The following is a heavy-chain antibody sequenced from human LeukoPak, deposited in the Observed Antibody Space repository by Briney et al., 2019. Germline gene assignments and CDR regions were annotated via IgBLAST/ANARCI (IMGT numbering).Heavy chain of an antibody. CDR1: GFTFSSYG. CDR3: AKDYILTGYYGVVDY. Sequence: GGSLRLSCAASGFTFSSYGMHWVRQAPGKGLEWVAVISYDGSNKYYADSVKGRFTISRDNSKNTLYLQMNSLRAEDTAVYYCAKDYILTGYYGVVDYWGQGTLVTVSS. J-gene: IGHJ4*02. CDR2: ISYDGSNK. D-gene: IGHD3-9*01. V-gene: IGHV3-30*18.